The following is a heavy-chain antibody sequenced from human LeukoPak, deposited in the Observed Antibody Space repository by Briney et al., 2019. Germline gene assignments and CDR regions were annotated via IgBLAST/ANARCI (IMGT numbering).Heavy chain of an antibody. Sequence: SETLSLTCTVSGGSISSYYWSWIRQPAGKGLEWIGRIYTSGSTNYNPSLKSRVTMSVDTSKNQFSLKLSSVTAADTAVYYCARDKVEEQLNWFDPWGQGTLVTVSS. J-gene: IGHJ5*02. CDR3: ARDKVEEQLNWFDP. V-gene: IGHV4-4*07. D-gene: IGHD6-13*01. CDR1: GGSISSYY. CDR2: IYTSGST.